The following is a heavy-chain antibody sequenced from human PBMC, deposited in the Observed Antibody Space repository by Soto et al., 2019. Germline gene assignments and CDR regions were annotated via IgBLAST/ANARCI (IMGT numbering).Heavy chain of an antibody. D-gene: IGHD2-2*01. Sequence: EVQLVESGGGLVKPGGSLRLSCAASGFTFSRYGMYWVRQAPGKGLEWVSSISSSTSYVYYADSVKGRFSVSRDNAKKILYLEMYALRTEDTAVYYCARDPSEGRVGNWFESWGQGTLVTVSS. CDR3: ARDPSEGRVGNWFES. CDR1: GFTFSRYG. V-gene: IGHV3-21*01. J-gene: IGHJ5*01. CDR2: ISSSTSYV.